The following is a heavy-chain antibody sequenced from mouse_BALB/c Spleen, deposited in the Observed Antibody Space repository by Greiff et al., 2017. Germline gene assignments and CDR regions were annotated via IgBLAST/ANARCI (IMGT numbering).Heavy chain of an antibody. CDR2: IWTGGGT. Sequence: VQLQQSGPGLVAPSQSLSITCTVSGFSLTSYDISWIRQPPGKGLEWLGVIWTGGGTNYNSAFMSRLSISKDNSKSQVFLKMNSLQTDDTAIYYCVRDYYGSSSSDVWGAGTTVTVSS. J-gene: IGHJ1*01. V-gene: IGHV2-9-2*01. D-gene: IGHD1-1*01. CDR1: GFSLTSYD. CDR3: VRDYYGSSSSDV.